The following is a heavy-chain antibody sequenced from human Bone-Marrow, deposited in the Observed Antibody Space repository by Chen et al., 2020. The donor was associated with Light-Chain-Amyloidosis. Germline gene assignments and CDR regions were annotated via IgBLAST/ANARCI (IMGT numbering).Heavy chain of an antibody. CDR3: ARDETPIFGVVTYNWFDP. D-gene: IGHD3-3*01. J-gene: IGHJ5*02. V-gene: IGHV1-69*01. Sequence: QVQRVQSGAEVKKPGSSVKVSCRASGGTFNSYGVSWIRQAPGQGLEWMGWIIPMFGRAHYAQKFQGRVTMTADESTNTAYMELSRLGSEDTAVYYCARDETPIFGVVTYNWFDPWGQGTLVTVSS. CDR2: IIPMFGRA. CDR1: GGTFNSYG.